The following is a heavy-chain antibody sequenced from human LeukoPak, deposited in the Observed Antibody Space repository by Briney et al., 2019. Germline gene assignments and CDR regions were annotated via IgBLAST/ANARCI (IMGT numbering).Heavy chain of an antibody. V-gene: IGHV3-21*01. J-gene: IGHJ4*02. Sequence: PGGSLRLSCAASGFTFSSYSMNWVRQAPGKGLEWVSSISSSSSYIYYADSVKGRFTISRDNAKNSLYLQMNSLRAEDTAVYYCARPTRPYYYDSSGYYYFDYWGQGTLVTVSS. CDR3: ARPTRPYYYDSSGYYYFDY. CDR1: GFTFSSYS. D-gene: IGHD3-22*01. CDR2: ISSSSSYI.